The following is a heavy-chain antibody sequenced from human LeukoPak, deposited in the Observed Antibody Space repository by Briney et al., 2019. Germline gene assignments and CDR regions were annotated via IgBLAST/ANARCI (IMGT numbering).Heavy chain of an antibody. J-gene: IGHJ4*02. CDR1: GFTFSSYA. Sequence: GGSLRLSCAASGFTFSSYAMSWVRQAPGKGLEWVSAISGSGGSTYYADSVKGRFTISRDNSKNTLYLQMSSLRAEDTAVYYCLVTTRSRGFDYWGQGTLVTVSS. CDR2: ISGSGGST. CDR3: LVTTRSRGFDY. D-gene: IGHD1/OR15-1a*01. V-gene: IGHV3-23*01.